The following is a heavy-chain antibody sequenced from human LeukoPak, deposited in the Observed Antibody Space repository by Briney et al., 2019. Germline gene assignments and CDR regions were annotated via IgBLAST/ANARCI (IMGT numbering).Heavy chain of an antibody. J-gene: IGHJ5*02. V-gene: IGHV5-51*01. D-gene: IGHD1-26*01. Sequence: PGGSLRLSCKGSGYSFTSYWIAWVRQMPGKGLEWMGVIYPDDFDTRYSPSFQGQVTISADKSISTAFLQWSSLKASDTAIYYCARHGKLSASRIWIDPWGQGTLVTVSS. CDR3: ARHGKLSASRIWIDP. CDR1: GYSFTSYW. CDR2: IYPDDFDT.